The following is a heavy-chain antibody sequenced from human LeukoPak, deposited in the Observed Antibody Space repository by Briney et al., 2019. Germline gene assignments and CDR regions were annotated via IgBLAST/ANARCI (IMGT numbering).Heavy chain of an antibody. D-gene: IGHD2-21*02. Sequence: PSETLSLTCAVYGGSFSGYYWSWVRQPPGKGLEWIGEINHSGSTNYNPSLKSRVTISVDTSKNQFSLKLSSVTAADTAVYYCARFFPEVVVTAWAFDIWGQGTMVTVSS. CDR2: INHSGST. CDR1: GGSFSGYY. J-gene: IGHJ3*02. CDR3: ARFFPEVVVTAWAFDI. V-gene: IGHV4-34*01.